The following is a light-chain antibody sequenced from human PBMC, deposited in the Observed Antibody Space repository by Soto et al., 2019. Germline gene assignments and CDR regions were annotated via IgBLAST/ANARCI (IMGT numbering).Light chain of an antibody. Sequence: EIVLTQSPATLSLSPGERATVSCRASQSVSSYLAWYQQKPGQAPRLLIYGASTRVTGIPARFSGSGSGTEFTLTISSLQSEDFAVYYCQQYKNGWTFGQGTKVDI. CDR3: QQYKNGWT. CDR1: QSVSSY. CDR2: GAS. J-gene: IGKJ1*01. V-gene: IGKV3-15*01.